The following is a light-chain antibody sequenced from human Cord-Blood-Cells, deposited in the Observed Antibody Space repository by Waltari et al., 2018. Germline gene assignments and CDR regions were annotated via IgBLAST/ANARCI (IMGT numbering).Light chain of an antibody. CDR1: SSDVGGYNY. CDR2: DVS. V-gene: IGLV2-11*01. Sequence: QSALTQPRSVSGSPGPSVTISSTGTSSDVGGYNYSSWYQQHPGKAPKLMIYDVSKRPSGVPDRFSGSKSGNTASLTISGLQAEDEADYYCCSYAGSYTFVVFGGGTKLTVL. CDR3: CSYAGSYTFVV. J-gene: IGLJ2*01.